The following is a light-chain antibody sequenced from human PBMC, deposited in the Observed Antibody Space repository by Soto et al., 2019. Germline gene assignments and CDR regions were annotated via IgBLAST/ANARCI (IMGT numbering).Light chain of an antibody. CDR1: HSINSL. V-gene: IGKV1-5*01. Sequence: IPMSQSPSTLDASFGDRVTITCRAIHSINSLLAWYQQKPGTAPKVLIYDASNLESGIPERFSGSGSGTDFTLTISRLEPDDFAVYYCQQYGTYLWTFGRGTKVDIK. J-gene: IGKJ1*01. CDR3: QQYGTYLWT. CDR2: DAS.